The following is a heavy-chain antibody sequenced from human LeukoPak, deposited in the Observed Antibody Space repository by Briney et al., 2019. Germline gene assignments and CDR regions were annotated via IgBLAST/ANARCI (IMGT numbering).Heavy chain of an antibody. CDR1: GFTFSSYW. Sequence: PGGSLRLSCAASGFTFSSYWMSWVRQAPGKGLEWVANIKQDGSEKYYVDSVKGRFTISRDNANNSLYLQMNSLRAEDTAVYYCSRVSEQWLPPDYWGQGTLVTVSS. CDR3: SRVSEQWLPPDY. CDR2: IKQDGSEK. J-gene: IGHJ4*02. V-gene: IGHV3-7*01. D-gene: IGHD6-19*01.